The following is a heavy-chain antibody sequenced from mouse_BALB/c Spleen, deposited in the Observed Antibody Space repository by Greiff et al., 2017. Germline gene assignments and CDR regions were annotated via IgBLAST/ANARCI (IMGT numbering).Heavy chain of an antibody. CDR3: ARGGGDYAFDY. CDR1: GYTFTSYW. V-gene: IGHV1S81*02. CDR2: INPSNGRT. J-gene: IGHJ2*01. D-gene: IGHD2-4*01. Sequence: QVQLQQPGAELVKPGASVKLSCKASGYTFTSYWMHWVKQRPGQGLEWIGEINPSNGRTNYNEKFKSKATLTVDKSSSTAYMQLSSLTSEDSAVYYCARGGGDYAFDYWGQGTTLTVPS.